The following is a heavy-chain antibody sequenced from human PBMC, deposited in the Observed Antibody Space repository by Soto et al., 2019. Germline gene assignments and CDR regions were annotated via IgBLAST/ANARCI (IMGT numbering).Heavy chain of an antibody. D-gene: IGHD2-15*01. CDR3: AKDISGGSCCLGAFDI. CDR2: ISWNSGSI. J-gene: IGHJ3*02. CDR1: GFTFDDYA. V-gene: IGHV3-9*01. Sequence: GGSLRLSCAASGFTFDDYAMHWVRQAPGKGLEWVSGISWNSGSIGYADSVKGRFTISRDNAKNSLYLQMNSLRAEDTALYYCAKDISGGSCCLGAFDIWGQGTMVTVSS.